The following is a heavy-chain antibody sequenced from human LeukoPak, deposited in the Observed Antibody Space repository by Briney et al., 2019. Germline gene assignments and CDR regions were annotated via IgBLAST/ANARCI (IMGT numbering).Heavy chain of an antibody. V-gene: IGHV1-69*05. CDR1: GGTFSSYA. Sequence: SVKVSCKASGGTFSSYAISWVRQAPGQGLEWMGRIIPIFGTANYAQKFQGRVTITTDESTSTAYMELSSLRSEDTAVYYCARDRSSSGRLDYWGQRTLVTVSS. CDR2: IIPIFGTA. J-gene: IGHJ4*02. D-gene: IGHD6-19*01. CDR3: ARDRSSSGRLDY.